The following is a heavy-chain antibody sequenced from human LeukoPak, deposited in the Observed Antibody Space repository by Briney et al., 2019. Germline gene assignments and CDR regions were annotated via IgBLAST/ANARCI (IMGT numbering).Heavy chain of an antibody. CDR1: VFTFSHYS. J-gene: IGHJ4*02. CDR2: ISVSSGYI. D-gene: IGHD3-10*01. V-gene: IGHV3-21*01. CDR3: AKDINVLLWFGPHY. Sequence: PGGSLRLSCAASVFTFSHYSMNWVRQAPGKGLEWVSSISVSSGYIYYADSVKGRFTISRDNAKNSLYLQMNSLRAEDTAVYYCAKDINVLLWFGPHYWGQGTLVTVSS.